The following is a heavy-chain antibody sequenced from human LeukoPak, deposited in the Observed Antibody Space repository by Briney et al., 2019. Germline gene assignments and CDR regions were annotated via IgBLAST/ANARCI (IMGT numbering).Heavy chain of an antibody. J-gene: IGHJ5*02. CDR3: AKELSHLNWFDP. V-gene: IGHV3-23*01. CDR2: ISGSGGST. CDR1: GFTFSSYA. Sequence: GGSLRLSRAASGFTFSSYAMSWVRQAPGKGLEWVSAISGSGGSTYYADPVKGRFTISRDNSKNTLYLQMNSLRAEDTAVYYCAKELSHLNWFDPWGQGTLVTVSS.